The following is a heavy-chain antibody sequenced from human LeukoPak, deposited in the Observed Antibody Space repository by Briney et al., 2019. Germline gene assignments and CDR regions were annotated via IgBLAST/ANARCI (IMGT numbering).Heavy chain of an antibody. V-gene: IGHV4-59*01. CDR3: ARDLDSSGSYWYFDL. D-gene: IGHD6-19*01. CDR1: GGSIRSYY. J-gene: IGHJ2*01. Sequence: SETLSLTCTVSGGSIRSYYWSWIQQPPGKGLEWIGYIYNSGRTIYNPSLKSRVTISVDTSKNQFSLKLSSVTAADTAVYYCARDLDSSGSYWYFDLWGRGTLVTVSS. CDR2: IYNSGRT.